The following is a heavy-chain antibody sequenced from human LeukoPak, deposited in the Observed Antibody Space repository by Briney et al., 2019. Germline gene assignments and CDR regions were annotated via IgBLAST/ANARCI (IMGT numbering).Heavy chain of an antibody. J-gene: IGHJ4*02. V-gene: IGHV4-59*01. CDR2: IYYSGST. Sequence: SETLSLTCTVSGGSISSYYWSWIRQPPGKGLEWLGYIYYSGSTNYNPSPKSRVTISVDTSKNQFSLKLSSVTAADTAVYYCARVTTIFGVVILYYFDYRGQGTLVTVSS. CDR3: ARVTTIFGVVILYYFDY. CDR1: GGSISSYY. D-gene: IGHD3-3*01.